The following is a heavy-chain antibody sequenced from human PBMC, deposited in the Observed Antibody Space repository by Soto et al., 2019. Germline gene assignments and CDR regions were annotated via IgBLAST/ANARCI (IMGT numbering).Heavy chain of an antibody. CDR2: ISGSGGST. CDR3: AKVLVVVPAAIRAPFDY. J-gene: IGHJ4*02. V-gene: IGHV3-23*01. Sequence: GGSLRLSCAASGFTFSSYAMSWVRQAPGKGLEWVSAISGSGGSTYYADSVKGRFTISRDNSKYTLYLQMNSLRAEDTAVYYCAKVLVVVPAAIRAPFDYWGQGTLVTVSS. CDR1: GFTFSSYA. D-gene: IGHD2-2*02.